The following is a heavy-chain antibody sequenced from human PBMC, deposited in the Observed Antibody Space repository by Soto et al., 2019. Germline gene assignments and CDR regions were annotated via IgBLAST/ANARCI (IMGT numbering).Heavy chain of an antibody. Sequence: QVQLQESGPGLVKPSETLSLTCSVSGGSISTSDYYWGWIRQPPGKGLEWFGSIYYSGSTYYNPSLKSRVTMSEDTSKNQFSLKLSSVAATDTAVYYCARGTTWPLWFDPWGQGTLVTVSS. CDR1: GGSISTSDYY. J-gene: IGHJ5*02. CDR3: ARGTTWPLWFDP. CDR2: IYYSGST. V-gene: IGHV4-39*01.